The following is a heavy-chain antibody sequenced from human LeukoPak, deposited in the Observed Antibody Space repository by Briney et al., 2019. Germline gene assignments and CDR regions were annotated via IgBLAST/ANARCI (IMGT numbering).Heavy chain of an antibody. J-gene: IGHJ6*03. CDR2: ISRSGSTI. CDR3: ARGTAVAGPNSHYSYMDV. V-gene: IGHV3-48*03. Sequence: GGSLRLSCAVSGFPFRSYEMNWVRQARGKGLEWVSYISRSGSTIYYADSVKGRFTISRDNAKNSLYLQMNSLRAEDTAVYYCARGTAVAGPNSHYSYMDVWGKGTTATVSS. D-gene: IGHD6-19*01. CDR1: GFPFRSYE.